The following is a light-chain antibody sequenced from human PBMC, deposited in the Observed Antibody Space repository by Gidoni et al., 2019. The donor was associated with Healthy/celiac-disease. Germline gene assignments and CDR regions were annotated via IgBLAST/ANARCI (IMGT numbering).Light chain of an antibody. Sequence: EIVMTQSPATLSVSPGERATLSCRASQSVSSNLALYQQKPGQAPRLLIYGASTRATGIPARFSGSGSGTEFTLTISSLQSEDFAVYYCQQYNNWPPSTFXGXTKVEIK. CDR1: QSVSSN. J-gene: IGKJ4*01. CDR3: QQYNNWPPST. V-gene: IGKV3-15*01. CDR2: GAS.